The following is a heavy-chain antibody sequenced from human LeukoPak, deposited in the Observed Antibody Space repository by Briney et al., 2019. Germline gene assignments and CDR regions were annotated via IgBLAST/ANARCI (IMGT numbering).Heavy chain of an antibody. CDR2: FYYSGST. D-gene: IGHD2/OR15-2a*01. Sequence: PSETLSLTCTVSGGSISSFYWSWIRQPPGKGLEWIGYFYYSGSTAYNPSLKSRVTISVDTSKNQFSLNLSSVTAADTAVYYCARAQGSPEKYHIDYWGQGTLVTVSS. J-gene: IGHJ4*02. CDR1: GGSISSFY. CDR3: ARAQGSPEKYHIDY. V-gene: IGHV4-59*01.